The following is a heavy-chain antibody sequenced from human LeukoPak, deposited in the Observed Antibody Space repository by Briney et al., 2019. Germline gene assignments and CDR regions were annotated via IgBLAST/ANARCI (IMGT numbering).Heavy chain of an antibody. D-gene: IGHD3-22*01. CDR1: GDSISSSSYY. V-gene: IGHV4-39*01. J-gene: IGHJ4*02. Sequence: PSETLSLTCTVSGDSISSSSYYWGWIRQPPGKGLEWIGIIYYSGSIYYNPSLKSRVTISVDTSKKQFSLKVNSVTAADTAVYYCARARGKNNSGYYVSGYFDYWGQGTLVIVSS. CDR2: IYYSGSI. CDR3: ARARGKNNSGYYVSGYFDY.